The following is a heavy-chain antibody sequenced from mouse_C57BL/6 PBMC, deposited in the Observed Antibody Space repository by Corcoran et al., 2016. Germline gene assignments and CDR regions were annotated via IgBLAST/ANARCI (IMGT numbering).Heavy chain of an antibody. Sequence: VQLQQSGPELVKPGASVKISCKASGYTFTDYYMNWVKQSHGKSLEWIGDINPNNGGTSYNQKFKGKATLTVDKSSSTAYMELRSLTSEDSAVYYCARRDGRVLDYWGQGTTLTVSS. J-gene: IGHJ2*01. D-gene: IGHD1-1*01. CDR1: GYTFTDYY. CDR3: ARRDGRVLDY. CDR2: INPNNGGT. V-gene: IGHV1-26*01.